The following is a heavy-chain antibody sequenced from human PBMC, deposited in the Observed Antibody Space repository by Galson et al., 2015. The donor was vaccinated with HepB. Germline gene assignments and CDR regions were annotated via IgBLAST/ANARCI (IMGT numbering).Heavy chain of an antibody. J-gene: IGHJ4*02. V-gene: IGHV3-30*03. Sequence: SLRLSCAASGFTFSTYGMHWVRQAPGKGPEWVALTSYDGTYKNYADSVKGRFTIARDNSKNTLYLQMSSLRGEDTAVYYCARSNPDYSDYVNDYWSQGTLVTVSS. CDR2: TSYDGTYK. CDR3: ARSNPDYSDYVNDY. CDR1: GFTFSTYG. D-gene: IGHD4-11*01.